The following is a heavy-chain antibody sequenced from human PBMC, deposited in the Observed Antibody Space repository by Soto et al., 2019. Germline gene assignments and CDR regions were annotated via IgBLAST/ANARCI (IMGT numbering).Heavy chain of an antibody. Sequence: PGGSLRLSGAASGFAFSNYSISWVRQAPWRGPEWVSGISRSGGSTYYADSVKGRFTISRDHSKNTLSLQMNSLRADDTAVYYCAKDNNGHYVGGFETWGQGTMVTVSS. J-gene: IGHJ3*02. D-gene: IGHD4-17*01. CDR1: GFAFSNYS. CDR2: ISRSGGST. V-gene: IGHV3-23*01. CDR3: AKDNNGHYVGGFET.